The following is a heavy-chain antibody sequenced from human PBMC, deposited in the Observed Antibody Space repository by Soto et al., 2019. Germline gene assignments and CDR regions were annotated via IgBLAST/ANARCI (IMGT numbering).Heavy chain of an antibody. CDR1: GFTFKHNA. CDR2: ISFDGSTK. V-gene: IGHV3-30*09. CDR3: AREGIAESGPNFYDF. J-gene: IGHJ4*02. D-gene: IGHD6-13*01. Sequence: QVQLVEPGGGVVQPGRSLTIFCTASGFTFKHNAMHWIRQAPAKGLEWVADISFDGSTKNYADSVKGRFAISRDNSKNTISLQMRALKGEDTATYYCAREGIAESGPNFYDFWGQGTLVAVSS.